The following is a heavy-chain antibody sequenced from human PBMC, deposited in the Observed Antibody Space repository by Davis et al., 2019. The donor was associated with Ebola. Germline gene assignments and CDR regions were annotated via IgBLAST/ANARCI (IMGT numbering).Heavy chain of an antibody. CDR2: IYSGGST. CDR1: GFTVSSNY. V-gene: IGHV3-66*01. CDR3: TRGRGGSSWELY. Sequence: GESLKISCAASGFTVSSNYMSWVRQAPGKGLEWVSVIYSGGSTYYADSVKGRFTISRDNSKNTLYLQMNSLRADDTATYYCTRGRGGSSWELYWGRGTLVAVSS. J-gene: IGHJ4*02. D-gene: IGHD6-13*01.